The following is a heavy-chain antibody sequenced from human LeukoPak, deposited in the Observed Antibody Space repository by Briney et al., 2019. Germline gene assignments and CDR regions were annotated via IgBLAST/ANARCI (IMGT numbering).Heavy chain of an antibody. Sequence: GESLKISCKGSGYSFTSYWIGWVRQMPGKGLEWMGIIYPGGSDTGYSPSFQGQVTISADKSISTAYLQWSSLKASDTAMYYCARRPYDSSGYYRDDAFDIWGQGTTVTVSS. CDR2: IYPGGSDT. D-gene: IGHD3-22*01. CDR1: GYSFTSYW. CDR3: ARRPYDSSGYYRDDAFDI. V-gene: IGHV5-51*01. J-gene: IGHJ3*02.